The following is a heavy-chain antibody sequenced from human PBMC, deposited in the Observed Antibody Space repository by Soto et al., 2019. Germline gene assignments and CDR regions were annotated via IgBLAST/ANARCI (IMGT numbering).Heavy chain of an antibody. D-gene: IGHD6-19*01. CDR2: SSGSGGST. CDR1: GFTFSSYA. V-gene: IGHV3-23*01. Sequence: PGGSLRLSCAASGFTFSSYAMSWVRQAPRQGLEWVSASSGSGGSTYYADSVKGRFTISRDNSKNMLYLQMNSLRAEDTAVYYCVKDPVAGTGGAFDYWGQGTLVTVSS. CDR3: VKDPVAGTGGAFDY. J-gene: IGHJ4*02.